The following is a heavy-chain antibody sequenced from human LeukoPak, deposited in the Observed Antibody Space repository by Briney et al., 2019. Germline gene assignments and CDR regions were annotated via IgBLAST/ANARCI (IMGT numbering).Heavy chain of an antibody. Sequence: GGSLRLSCAASGCTFSSYSMNWVRQAPGKGLEWVSSISSSSSYIYYADSVKGRFTISRDNAKNSLDLQMNSLRAEVTAVYYCARYTVTTQDFYYCGQGTLVTASS. V-gene: IGHV3-21*01. CDR2: ISSSSSYI. CDR1: GCTFSSYS. CDR3: ARYTVTTQDFYY. J-gene: IGHJ4*02. D-gene: IGHD4-17*01.